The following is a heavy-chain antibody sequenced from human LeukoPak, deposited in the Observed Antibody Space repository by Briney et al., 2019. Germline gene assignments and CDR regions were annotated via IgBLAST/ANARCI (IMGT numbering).Heavy chain of an antibody. CDR2: ISSSGSTI. Sequence: TGGSLRLSCAASGFTFSSYEMNWVCQAPGKGLEWVSYISSSGSTIYYADSVKGRFTISRDNAKNSLYLQMNSLRAEDTAVYYCARGRITLGRGVIPHYFDYWGQGTLVIVSS. CDR3: ARGRITLGRGVIPHYFDY. D-gene: IGHD3-10*01. J-gene: IGHJ4*02. CDR1: GFTFSSYE. V-gene: IGHV3-48*03.